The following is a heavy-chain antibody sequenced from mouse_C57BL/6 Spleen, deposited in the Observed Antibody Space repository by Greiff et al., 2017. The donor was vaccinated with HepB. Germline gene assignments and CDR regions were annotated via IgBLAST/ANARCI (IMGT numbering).Heavy chain of an antibody. Sequence: QVQLKESGPGLVQPSQSLSITCTVSGFSLTSYGVHWVRQSPGKGLEWLGVIWSGGSTDYNAAFISRLSISKDNSKSQVFFKMNSLQAEDTAIYYCARSGYSNYGWFAYWGQGTLVTVSA. CDR2: IWSGGST. CDR3: ARSGYSNYGWFAY. J-gene: IGHJ3*01. CDR1: GFSLTSYG. V-gene: IGHV2-2*01. D-gene: IGHD2-5*01.